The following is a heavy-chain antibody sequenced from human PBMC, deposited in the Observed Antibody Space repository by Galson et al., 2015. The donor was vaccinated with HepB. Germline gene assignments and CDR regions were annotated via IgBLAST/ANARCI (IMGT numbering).Heavy chain of an antibody. J-gene: IGHJ6*02. V-gene: IGHV1-69*04. CDR2: IIPILGIA. D-gene: IGHD2-21*02. Sequence: SVKVSCKASGGTFSSYAISWVRQAPGQGLEWMGRIIPILGIANYAQKFQGRVTITADKSTSTAYMELSSLRSEDTAVYYCARLYCGGDCYDFYYYYYGMDVWGQGTTFTVSS. CDR3: ARLYCGGDCYDFYYYYYGMDV. CDR1: GGTFSSYA.